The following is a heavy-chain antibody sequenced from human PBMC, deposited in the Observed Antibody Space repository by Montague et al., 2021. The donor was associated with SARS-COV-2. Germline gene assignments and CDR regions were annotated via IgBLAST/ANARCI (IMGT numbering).Heavy chain of an antibody. Sequence: SETLSLTCTVSGASVSSGSHYWIWIRQPPGKGLEFIGYIYYSGSSKYNPSLKSRVTISVDTSKNQFSLKVSSVTAADTAVYYCARDYGDYSYYYGLDVWGQGTTVTVSS. V-gene: IGHV4-61*01. CDR2: IYYSGSS. D-gene: IGHD4-17*01. J-gene: IGHJ6*02. CDR1: GASVSSGSHY. CDR3: ARDYGDYSYYYGLDV.